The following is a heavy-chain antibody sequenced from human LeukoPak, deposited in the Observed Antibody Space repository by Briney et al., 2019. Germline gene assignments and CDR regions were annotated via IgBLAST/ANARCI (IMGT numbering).Heavy chain of an antibody. CDR1: GFTFSGYS. CDR3: ARGRGCSSTGCYPDY. D-gene: IGHD2-2*01. CDR2: ISSSSSDI. V-gene: IGHV3-21*04. J-gene: IGHJ4*02. Sequence: GGSLRLSCAASGFTFSGYSMNWVRQAPGKGLEWVSSISSSSSDIYYAGSVKGRFAISRDNAKNSLFLQMNCLRAEDTAVYYCARGRGCSSTGCYPDYWGQGTLVTVSS.